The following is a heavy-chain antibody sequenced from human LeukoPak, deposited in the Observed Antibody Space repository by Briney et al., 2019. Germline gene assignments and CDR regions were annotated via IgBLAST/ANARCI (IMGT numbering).Heavy chain of an antibody. J-gene: IGHJ5*02. V-gene: IGHV1-69*13. CDR2: IIPIFGTA. D-gene: IGHD1-26*01. CDR3: ARVGATDGWFDP. Sequence: SVKVSCKASGGTFSSYAISWVRQAPGQGLEWMGGIIPIFGTANYAQKFQGRVTITADESTSTAYMELRSLRSDDTAVYYCARVGATDGWFDPWGQGTLVTVSS. CDR1: GGTFSSYA.